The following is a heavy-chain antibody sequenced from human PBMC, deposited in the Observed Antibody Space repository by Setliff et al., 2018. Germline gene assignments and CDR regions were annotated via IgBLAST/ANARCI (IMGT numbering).Heavy chain of an antibody. D-gene: IGHD3-3*01. CDR2: FDPEDGET. V-gene: IGHV1-24*01. J-gene: IGHJ5*02. CDR1: GYTLTELS. CDR3: AGNNAHLEWLFAWFDP. Sequence: ASVKVSCKVSGYTLTELSRHWVRQAPGKGLEWMGGFDPEDGETIYAQKFQGRVTMTEDTSTDTAYMELSSLRSEDTAVYYCAGNNAHLEWLFAWFDPWGQGTLVTVS.